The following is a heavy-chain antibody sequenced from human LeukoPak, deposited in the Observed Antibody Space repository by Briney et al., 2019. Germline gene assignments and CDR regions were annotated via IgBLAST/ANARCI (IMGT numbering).Heavy chain of an antibody. V-gene: IGHV3-7*01. J-gene: IGHJ5*02. Sequence: PGGSLRLSCAASGFTFSSYWMSWVRQAPGKGLEWVANIKQDGSEKYYVDSVEGRFTISRDNAKNSLYLQMNSLRAEDTAVYYCAREKYCSSTSCYPLFDPWGQGTLVTVSS. D-gene: IGHD2-2*01. CDR2: IKQDGSEK. CDR1: GFTFSSYW. CDR3: AREKYCSSTSCYPLFDP.